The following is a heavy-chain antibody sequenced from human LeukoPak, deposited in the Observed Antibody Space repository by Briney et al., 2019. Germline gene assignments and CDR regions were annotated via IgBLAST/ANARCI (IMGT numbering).Heavy chain of an antibody. J-gene: IGHJ4*02. CDR3: ARAFARNYYFPY. CDR2: VHYSAPP. CDR1: GGSISGYY. Sequence: KPSETLSLTCTVSGGSISGYYWNWIRQAPGKGLEWLRYVHYSAPPHYSPSPQSRVTISVATSNKHFSLRLRSAPAADTALYYCARAFARNYYFPYCGQGTLVTVSS. V-gene: IGHV4-59*01. D-gene: IGHD1-14*01.